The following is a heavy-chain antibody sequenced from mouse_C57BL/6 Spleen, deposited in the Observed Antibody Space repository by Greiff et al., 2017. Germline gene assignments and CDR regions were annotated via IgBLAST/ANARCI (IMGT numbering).Heavy chain of an antibody. CDR3: TRDPYYDYDEGFAY. J-gene: IGHJ3*01. CDR2: ISSGGDYN. V-gene: IGHV5-9-1*02. D-gene: IGHD2-4*01. CDR1: GFTFSSYA. Sequence: EVKVEESGEGLVKPGGSLKLSCAASGFTFSSYAMSWVRQTPEKRLEWVAYISSGGDYNYYADTVKGRFTISRDNARNTLYLQMSSLKSEDTAMYYCTRDPYYDYDEGFAYWGQGTLVTVSA.